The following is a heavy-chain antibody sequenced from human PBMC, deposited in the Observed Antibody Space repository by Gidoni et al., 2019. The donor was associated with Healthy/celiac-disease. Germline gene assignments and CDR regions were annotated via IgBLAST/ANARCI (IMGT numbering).Heavy chain of an antibody. D-gene: IGHD3-10*01. CDR2: ISSSSSYT. V-gene: IGHV3-11*06. J-gene: IGHJ5*02. Sequence: QVQLVESGGGLVKPGGSLRLSCSASGFTFSDSYMSWIRQAPGKGLEWVSYISSSSSYTNYADSVKGRFTISRDNAKNSLYLQMNSLRAEDTAVYYCARQYYGSGSYYGNWFDPWGQGTLVTVSS. CDR1: GFTFSDSY. CDR3: ARQYYGSGSYYGNWFDP.